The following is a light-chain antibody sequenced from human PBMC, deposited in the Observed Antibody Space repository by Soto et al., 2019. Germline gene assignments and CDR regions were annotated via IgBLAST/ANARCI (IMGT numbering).Light chain of an antibody. CDR2: KAS. CDR3: QQYNGYRWT. CDR1: QSVSNW. V-gene: IGKV1-5*03. Sequence: DIQMTQSPSTLSASVGDRVTITCRASQSVSNWLAWYQQKPGKAPKILIHKASSLESGVPSRFSGSGSGTEFTLTISSLQPDDFATYYCQQYNGYRWTFGQGTKVEIK. J-gene: IGKJ1*01.